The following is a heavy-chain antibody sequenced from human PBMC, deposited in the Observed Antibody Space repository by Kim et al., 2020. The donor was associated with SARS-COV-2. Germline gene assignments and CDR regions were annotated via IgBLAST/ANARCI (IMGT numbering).Heavy chain of an antibody. V-gene: IGHV4-34*01. CDR3: ARGRRVDYYDSSGYPGEARGWFDP. CDR1: GGSFSGYY. D-gene: IGHD3-22*01. CDR2: INHSGST. J-gene: IGHJ5*02. Sequence: SETLSPTCAVYGGSFSGYYWSWIRQPPGKGLEWIGEINHSGSTNYNPSLKSRVTISVDTSKNQFSLKLSSVTAADTAVYYCARGRRVDYYDSSGYPGEARGWFDPWGQGTLVTVSS.